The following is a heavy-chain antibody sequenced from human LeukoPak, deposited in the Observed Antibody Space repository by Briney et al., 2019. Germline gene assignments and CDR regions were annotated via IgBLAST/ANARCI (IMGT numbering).Heavy chain of an antibody. CDR1: GDSINTYY. D-gene: IGHD2-21*01. Sequence: PSETLSLTCTVSGDSINTYYWNWIRQPPGKGLEWIAHIYYTGSASYNPSLKSRATISVDTSKNQFSLSLSSVTAADTAVYYCACGVRRSYYYMDVWGKGTTVAVSS. CDR3: ACGVRRSYYYMDV. V-gene: IGHV4-59*12. J-gene: IGHJ6*03. CDR2: IYYTGSA.